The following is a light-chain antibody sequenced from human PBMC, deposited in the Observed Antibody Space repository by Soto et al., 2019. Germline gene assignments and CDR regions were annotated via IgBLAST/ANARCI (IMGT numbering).Light chain of an antibody. J-gene: IGLJ1*01. Sequence: QSALTQPRSVSGSPGQSVTISCTGASSDVGGYNYVSWYQQHPGKAPKLVIYDVSKRPSGVPDRFSGSKSGNTASLTISGLQTEDEADYYCCSYAGRYTYVFGTETKVTVL. V-gene: IGLV2-11*01. CDR2: DVS. CDR3: CSYAGRYTYV. CDR1: SSDVGGYNY.